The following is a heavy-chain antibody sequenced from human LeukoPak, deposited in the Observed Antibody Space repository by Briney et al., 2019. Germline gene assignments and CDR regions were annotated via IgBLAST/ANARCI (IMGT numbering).Heavy chain of an antibody. V-gene: IGHV4-59*01. Sequence: SETLSLTCTVSGGSISPYYWTWMRQPPGKGLEWIAFIYYNGNTNYNPSLKSRVTILVDTSKNQFSLKVNSVTAADTAVYYCARQRGGIAARKTFDYWGQGTLVTVSS. CDR3: ARQRGGIAARKTFDY. D-gene: IGHD6-6*01. CDR1: GGSISPYY. CDR2: IYYNGNT. J-gene: IGHJ4*02.